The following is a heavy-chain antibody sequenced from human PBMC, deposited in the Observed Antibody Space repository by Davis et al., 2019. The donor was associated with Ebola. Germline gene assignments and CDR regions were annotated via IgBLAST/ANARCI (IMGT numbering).Heavy chain of an antibody. V-gene: IGHV4-4*02. CDR2: IYHSGST. CDR1: GGSISSSNW. Sequence: MPSETLSLTCAVSGGSISSSNWWSWVRQPPGKGLEWIGEIYHSGSTNYNPSLKSRVTISVDTSKNQFPLKLSSVTAADTAVYYCARALNLEWLSFFDYWGQGTLVTVSS. D-gene: IGHD3-3*01. CDR3: ARALNLEWLSFFDY. J-gene: IGHJ4*02.